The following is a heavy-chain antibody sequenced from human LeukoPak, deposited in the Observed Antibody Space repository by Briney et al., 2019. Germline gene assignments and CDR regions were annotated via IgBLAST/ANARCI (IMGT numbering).Heavy chain of an antibody. CDR1: GFTFSSYG. CDR3: AKDEDILTGYYVYYYYMDV. V-gene: IGHV3-30*18. J-gene: IGHJ6*03. D-gene: IGHD3-9*01. Sequence: PGRSLRLSCAASGFTFSSYGMHWVRQAPGKGLEWVAVISYDGSNKYYADSVKGRFTISRDNSKNTLYLQMNSLRAEDTAVYYCAKDEDILTGYYVYYYYMDVWGKGTTVTVSS. CDR2: ISYDGSNK.